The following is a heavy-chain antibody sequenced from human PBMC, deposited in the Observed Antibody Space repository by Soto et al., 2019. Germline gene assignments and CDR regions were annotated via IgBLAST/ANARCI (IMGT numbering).Heavy chain of an antibody. CDR2: IIPIFGTA. Sequence: SGKVCGNASSLTFSSYAISWLRQAPGQGLECMGGIIPIFGTANYAQKFQGRATITADKSTSTADMELSSLRSEDTAVYYCERGMSGSNYYFDYWGQGAMVTVS. CDR3: ERGMSGSNYYFDY. J-gene: IGHJ4*02. V-gene: IGHV1-69*06. CDR1: SLTFSSYA. D-gene: IGHD1-26*01.